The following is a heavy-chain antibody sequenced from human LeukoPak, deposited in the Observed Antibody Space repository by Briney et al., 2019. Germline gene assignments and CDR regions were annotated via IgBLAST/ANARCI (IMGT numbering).Heavy chain of an antibody. CDR1: GFTVSSNY. CDR2: IYNDGST. J-gene: IGHJ4*02. V-gene: IGHV3-53*01. CDR3: ARVGTVVETSIDY. D-gene: IGHD1/OR15-1a*01. Sequence: GGSLRLSCAASGFTVSSNYMSWVRQAPGKGPEWLSIIYNDGSTFYADSVKGRFTTSRDNSKNTLYLQLNNLRVDDTAVYFCARVGTVVETSIDYWGQGTLVTVSS.